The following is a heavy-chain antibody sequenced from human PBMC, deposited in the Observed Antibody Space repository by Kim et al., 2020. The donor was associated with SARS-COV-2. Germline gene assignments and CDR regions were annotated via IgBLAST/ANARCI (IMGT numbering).Heavy chain of an antibody. Sequence: AQKFQGRVTITADESTNTAYMELSSLRSEDTAVYYCARGTTVTTSNWFDPWGQGTLVTVSS. V-gene: IGHV1-69*01. J-gene: IGHJ5*02. CDR3: ARGTTVTTSNWFDP. D-gene: IGHD4-17*01.